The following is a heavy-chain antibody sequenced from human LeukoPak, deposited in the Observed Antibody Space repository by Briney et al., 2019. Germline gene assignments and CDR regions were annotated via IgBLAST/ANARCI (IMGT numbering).Heavy chain of an antibody. V-gene: IGHV3-23*01. CDR1: GFTFSSYA. Sequence: GGSLRLSCAASGFTFSSYAMSWVRQAPGKGLEWVSAISGSGGSTYYADSVKGRSTISRDNSRDTLYLQMNSLRAEDTAVYYCAKGYYDYVWGSYYFDYWGQGTLVTVSS. CDR3: AKGYYDYVWGSYYFDY. CDR2: ISGSGGST. J-gene: IGHJ4*02. D-gene: IGHD3-16*01.